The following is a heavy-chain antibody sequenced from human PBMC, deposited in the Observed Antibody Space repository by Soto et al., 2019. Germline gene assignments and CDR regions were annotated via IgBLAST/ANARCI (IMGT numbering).Heavy chain of an antibody. CDR1: GGSISSSSYY. D-gene: IGHD3-3*01. J-gene: IGHJ4*02. CDR2: IYYSGST. Sequence: SETLSLTCTVSGGSISSSSYYWGWIRQPPGKGLEWIGSIYYSGSTYYNPSLKSRVTISVDTSKNQFSLKLSSVTAADTAVYYCARQVGDFWSGYYDYWGQGTLVTVSS. CDR3: ARQVGDFWSGYYDY. V-gene: IGHV4-39*01.